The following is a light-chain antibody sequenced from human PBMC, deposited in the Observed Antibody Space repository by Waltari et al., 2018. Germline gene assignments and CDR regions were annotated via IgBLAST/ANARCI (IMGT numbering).Light chain of an antibody. CDR2: EVS. J-gene: IGLJ2*01. CDR3: CSYAGLVV. V-gene: IGLV2-23*02. CDR1: SSDVGSYNL. Sequence: QSALTQPASVSGSPGQSITISCTGTSSDVGSYNLVSWYRQHPGKAPKLMIYEVSKRPSGVSNRFSGSKSGNTASLTISGLQAEDEADYYCCSYAGLVVFGGGTKLTVL.